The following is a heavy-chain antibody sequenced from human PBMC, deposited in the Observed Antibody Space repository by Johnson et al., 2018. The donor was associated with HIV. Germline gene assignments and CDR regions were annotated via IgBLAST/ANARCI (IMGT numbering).Heavy chain of an antibody. CDR3: AKALVGATLSDAFDI. Sequence: EVQLVESGGGLVQPGRSLRLSCAASGFTFDDYAMHWVRQAPGKGLEWVSGISWNSGSIGYADSVKDRFTISRDNAKNSLYLQMNSLRAEDTALYYCAKALVGATLSDAFDIWGQGTMVTVSS. D-gene: IGHD1-26*01. CDR1: GFTFDDYA. V-gene: IGHV3-9*01. J-gene: IGHJ3*02. CDR2: ISWNSGSI.